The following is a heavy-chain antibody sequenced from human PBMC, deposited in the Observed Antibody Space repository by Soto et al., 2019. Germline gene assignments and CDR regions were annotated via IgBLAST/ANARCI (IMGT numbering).Heavy chain of an antibody. J-gene: IGHJ4*02. D-gene: IGHD3-22*01. Sequence: EVQLVESGGGLVQPGGSLRLSCAVFGFTFRSYEMNWVRQAPGKGLEWVSYIGRSGSTMYYADSVKGRFTVSRDNAKNSLYLQMNSLRAEDTAVYYCASGLYDTLGYWGQGTLVTVSS. CDR2: IGRSGSTM. CDR3: ASGLYDTLGY. CDR1: GFTFRSYE. V-gene: IGHV3-48*03.